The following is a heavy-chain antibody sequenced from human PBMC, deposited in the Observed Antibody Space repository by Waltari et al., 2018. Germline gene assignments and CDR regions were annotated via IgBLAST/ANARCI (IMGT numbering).Heavy chain of an antibody. J-gene: IGHJ3*02. CDR1: GGSMRGYY. CDR2: IYYRGGT. CDR3: ARRDGGAGAFDI. Sequence: QVQVQESCPGLVKPSETLSLTCTVSGGSMRGYYWSWIRQAPGKGPEWIGYIYYRGGTNYRPSLKSRVTISVDTSKNQVALRLSSVTAADAAVYYCARRDGGAGAFDIWGQGTTVTVSS. V-gene: IGHV4-59*12. D-gene: IGHD4-17*01.